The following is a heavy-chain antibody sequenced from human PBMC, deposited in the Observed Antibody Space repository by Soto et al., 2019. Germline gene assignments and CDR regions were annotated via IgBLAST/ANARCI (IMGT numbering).Heavy chain of an antibody. J-gene: IGHJ4*02. Sequence: SVKVSCKASGFTFTSSAMQWVRQARGQRLEWIGWIVVGSGNTNYAQKFQERVTITRDMSTSTAYMELSSLRSEDTAVYYYGSGSPLPHFDYWGQGTLVTVSS. D-gene: IGHD3-10*01. V-gene: IGHV1-58*02. CDR1: GFTFTSSA. CDR3: GSGSPLPHFDY. CDR2: IVVGSGNT.